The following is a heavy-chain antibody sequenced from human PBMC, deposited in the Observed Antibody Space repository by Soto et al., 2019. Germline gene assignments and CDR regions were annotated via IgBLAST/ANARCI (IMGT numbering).Heavy chain of an antibody. CDR1: GFSFRTYG. D-gene: IGHD1-1*01. CDR2: ISPK. V-gene: IGHV3-33*01. Sequence: PGGSLRLSCAVSGFSFRTYGFHWVRQPPGKGLEWVAVISPKGLSDSVEGRFTISRDNSKDTLYLQMNNLRAEDTAVYYCARDDAFGNENAFDLWGQGTMATVSS. J-gene: IGHJ3*01. CDR3: ARDDAFGNENAFDL.